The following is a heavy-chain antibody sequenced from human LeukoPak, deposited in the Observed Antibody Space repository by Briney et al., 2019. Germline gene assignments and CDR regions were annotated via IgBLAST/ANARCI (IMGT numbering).Heavy chain of an antibody. J-gene: IGHJ4*02. V-gene: IGHV1-8*02. CDR2: MNPNSGNT. CDR1: GYTFTGYY. Sequence: ASVKVSCKASGYTFTGYYMHWVRQATGQGLEWMGWMNPNSGNTGYAQKFQGRVTMTRNTSISTAYMELSSLRSEDTAVYYCARGHYDYVWGSVYWGQGTLVTVSS. D-gene: IGHD3-16*01. CDR3: ARGHYDYVWGSVY.